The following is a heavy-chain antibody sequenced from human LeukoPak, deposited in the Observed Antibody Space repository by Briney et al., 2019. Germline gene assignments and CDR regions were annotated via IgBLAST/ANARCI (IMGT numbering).Heavy chain of an antibody. CDR2: IYYTGRT. CDR3: ARDGNPWNLDV. CDR1: TDFIHIYY. J-gene: IGHJ2*01. D-gene: IGHD1-14*01. V-gene: IGHV4-59*01. Sequence: PSETLSLTYSVWTDFIHIYYWICARQPPEKALEWIGYIYYTGRTSYNPSLKSRVTMSVGTSKNQFSLKLSSVTAVDTAVYYCARDGNPWNLDVWGRGTLVTVSS.